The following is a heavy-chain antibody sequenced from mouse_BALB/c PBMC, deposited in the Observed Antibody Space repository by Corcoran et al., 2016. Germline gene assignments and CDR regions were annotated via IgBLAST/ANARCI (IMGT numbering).Heavy chain of an antibody. D-gene: IGHD3-2*01. Sequence: QVQLQQSGPELVKPGASVKISCKASGYSFTSYYIHWVKQRPGQGLEWIGWLFPGSGNTKYNEKFKGKATLTADTSSSTASMQLSSLTSEDSAVYFCAKTARATYYFDYWGQGTTLTVSS. CDR2: LFPGSGNT. CDR3: AKTARATYYFDY. J-gene: IGHJ2*01. CDR1: GYSFTSYY. V-gene: IGHV1-66*01.